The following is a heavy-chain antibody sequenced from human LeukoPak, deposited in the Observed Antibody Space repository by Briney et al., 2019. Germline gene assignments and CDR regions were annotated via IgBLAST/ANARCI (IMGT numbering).Heavy chain of an antibody. CDR2: ISAYNGNT. V-gene: IGHV1-18*01. Sequence: ASVKVSCKASGYTFTSYGISWVRQAPGQGLEWMGWISAYNGNTNYAQKLQGRVTMTTDTSTSTAYMELRSLRSGDTAVYYCARGPYYDSSGYPDFDLWGRGTLVTVSS. CDR3: ARGPYYDSSGYPDFDL. CDR1: GYTFTSYG. J-gene: IGHJ2*01. D-gene: IGHD3-22*01.